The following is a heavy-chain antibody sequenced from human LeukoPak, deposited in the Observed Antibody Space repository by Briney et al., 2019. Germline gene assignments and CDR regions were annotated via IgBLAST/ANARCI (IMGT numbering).Heavy chain of an antibody. V-gene: IGHV1-46*01. Sequence: GASVKVSCKASGYTFTSYYMHWVRQAAGQGLEWMGIINPSGGSTSYAQKFQSRVTMTRDTSTSTVYMELSSLRSEDTAVYYCARALGRTVSPADYWGQGTLVTVSS. J-gene: IGHJ4*02. CDR2: INPSGGST. CDR3: ARALGRTVSPADY. CDR1: GYTFTSYY. D-gene: IGHD4-17*01.